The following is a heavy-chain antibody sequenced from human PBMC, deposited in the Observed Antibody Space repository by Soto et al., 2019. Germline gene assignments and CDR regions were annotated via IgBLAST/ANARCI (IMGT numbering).Heavy chain of an antibody. D-gene: IGHD3-16*02. CDR2: INNSGSHT. CDR3: GRAFGGVIDPFDY. J-gene: IGHJ4*02. CDR1: GFTFTDYY. V-gene: IGHV3-11*05. Sequence: QVQLVESGGGLVKPGGSLRLSCAASGFTFTDYYMSWIRQTPGRGLACISYINNSGSHTNHAGSVKGRFTISRDNAESTLYPQMNGRRADDGDVFFCGRAFGGVIDPFDYWGQGTLVTVSS.